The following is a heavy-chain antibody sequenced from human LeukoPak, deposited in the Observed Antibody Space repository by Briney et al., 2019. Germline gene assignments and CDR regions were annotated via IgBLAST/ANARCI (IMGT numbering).Heavy chain of an antibody. J-gene: IGHJ4*02. CDR3: ARRYSGYEYFEY. D-gene: IGHD5-12*01. V-gene: IGHV5-51*01. Sequence: GESLKISCKGSGYSFTSYWIGWVRQMPGKGLEWMGIIYPGDSDTRYSPSFQGQVTIPADKSLNTAYLHWSSLKASDTAMYCCARRYSGYEYFEYWGQGTLVTVSS. CDR1: GYSFTSYW. CDR2: IYPGDSDT.